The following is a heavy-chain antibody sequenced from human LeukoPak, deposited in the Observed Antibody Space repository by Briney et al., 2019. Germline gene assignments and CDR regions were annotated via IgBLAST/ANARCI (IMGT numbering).Heavy chain of an antibody. CDR1: GYTFTGYY. V-gene: IGHV1-18*04. CDR2: ISAYNGNT. D-gene: IGHD3-10*01. Sequence: ASVKVSCKASGYTFTGYYMHWVRQAPGLGLEWMGWISAYNGNTNYAQKLQGRVTMTTDTSTSTAYMELRSLRSDDTAVYYCASGLGDIYYFDYWGQGTLVTVSP. J-gene: IGHJ4*02. CDR3: ASGLGDIYYFDY.